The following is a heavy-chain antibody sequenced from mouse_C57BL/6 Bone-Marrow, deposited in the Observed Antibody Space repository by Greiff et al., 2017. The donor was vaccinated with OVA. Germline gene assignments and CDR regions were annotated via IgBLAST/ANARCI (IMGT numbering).Heavy chain of an antibody. CDR1: GYTFTSYC. CDR2: IYPSDSET. D-gene: IGHD3-3*01. Sequence: VQLQQPGAELVRPGSSVKLSCKASGYTFTSYCMDWVKQRPGQGLEWIGNIYPSDSETHYNQKFKDKATLTVDKSSSTAYMQLSSLTSEDSAVYYCARCGTRDYFDYWGQGTTLTVSS. CDR3: ARCGTRDYFDY. J-gene: IGHJ2*01. V-gene: IGHV1-61*01.